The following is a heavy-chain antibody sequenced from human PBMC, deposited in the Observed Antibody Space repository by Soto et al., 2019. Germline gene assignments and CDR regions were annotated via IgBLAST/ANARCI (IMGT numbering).Heavy chain of an antibody. J-gene: IGHJ4*02. Sequence: QVQLVQSGAEVRGPGASVKVSCKASGYSFTSLDINWVRQTAGQGLEWMGWMQPNTGRTGYAQKFQGRVTMTRDTSINTAYMELTTLTSDDTAFYYCARGVSAGVDYWGQGTLVTVSS. CDR1: GYSFTSLD. D-gene: IGHD1-26*01. CDR3: ARGVSAGVDY. CDR2: MQPNTGRT. V-gene: IGHV1-8*02.